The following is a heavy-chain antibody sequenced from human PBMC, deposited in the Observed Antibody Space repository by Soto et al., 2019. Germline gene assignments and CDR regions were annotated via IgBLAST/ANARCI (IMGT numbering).Heavy chain of an antibody. V-gene: IGHV1-69*01. J-gene: IGHJ6*02. CDR2: IIPIFGTA. CDR1: GGTFSSYA. CDR3: ASGLDTAMAIYYYGMDV. D-gene: IGHD5-18*01. Sequence: QVQLVQSGAEVKKPGSSVKVSCKASGGTFSSYAISWVRHAPGQGLEWMGGIIPIFGTANYAQKFQGRVTITADESTSTAYMELSSLRSEDTAVYYCASGLDTAMAIYYYGMDVWGQGTTVTVSS.